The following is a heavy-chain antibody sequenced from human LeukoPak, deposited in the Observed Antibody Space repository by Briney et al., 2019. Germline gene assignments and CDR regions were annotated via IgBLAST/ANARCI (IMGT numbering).Heavy chain of an antibody. Sequence: GGSLRLSCAASGFTFSSYGMHWVRQAPGKGLEWVAVISYDGSNKYYADSVKGRLTISRDNSKNTLYLQMNSLRAEDTAVYYCASSDSYGYSSGFADYWGQGTLVTVSS. CDR2: ISYDGSNK. J-gene: IGHJ4*02. CDR1: GFTFSSYG. CDR3: ASSDSYGYSSGFADY. V-gene: IGHV3-30*03. D-gene: IGHD6-19*01.